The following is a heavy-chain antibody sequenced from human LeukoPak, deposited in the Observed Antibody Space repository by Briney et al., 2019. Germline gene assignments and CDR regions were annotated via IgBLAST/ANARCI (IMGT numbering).Heavy chain of an antibody. V-gene: IGHV3-9*01. D-gene: IGHD3-10*01. CDR3: AKDTQHYYGSGSYPDY. J-gene: IGHJ4*02. CDR2: ISWNSGSI. CDR1: GFTFDDYA. Sequence: GRSLRLSCAASGFTFDDYAMLWVRQAPGKGLEWVSGISWNSGSIGYADSVKGRFTISRDNAKNSLYLQMNSLRAEDTALYYCAKDTQHYYGSGSYPDYWGQGTLVTVSS.